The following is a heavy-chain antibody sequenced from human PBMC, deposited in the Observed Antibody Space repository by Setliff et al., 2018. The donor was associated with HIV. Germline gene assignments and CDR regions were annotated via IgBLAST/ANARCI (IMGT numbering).Heavy chain of an antibody. Sequence: ASVKVSCKASGYTFTSDYIHWVRQAPGQGLEWMGIINPAGNPTSYAQKFQGRLNMTRDTSISTAYMELSRLRSDDTAVYYCARDYYDSSGYIFFPGLPDYWGQGTLVTVSS. CDR1: GYTFTSDY. CDR2: INPAGNPT. J-gene: IGHJ4*02. CDR3: ARDYYDSSGYIFFPGLPDY. D-gene: IGHD3-22*01. V-gene: IGHV1-46*01.